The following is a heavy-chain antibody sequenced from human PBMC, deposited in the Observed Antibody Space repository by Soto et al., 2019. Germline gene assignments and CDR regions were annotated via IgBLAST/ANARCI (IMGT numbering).Heavy chain of an antibody. D-gene: IGHD2-15*01. V-gene: IGHV3-30-3*01. CDR2: IAHDGSNA. Sequence: QVQLVESGGGVVQPGGSLRLSCAASGFTFRNHAMHWVRQAPGKGLECLAVIAHDGSNAFYRDSVKGRFTVSRDNSKNPLYLYMNSLRSEATGVYYCARGDREDILVVVGARPGEYGTDIWGQGTTVIVSS. CDR3: ARGDREDILVVVGARPGEYGTDI. CDR1: GFTFRNHA. J-gene: IGHJ6*02.